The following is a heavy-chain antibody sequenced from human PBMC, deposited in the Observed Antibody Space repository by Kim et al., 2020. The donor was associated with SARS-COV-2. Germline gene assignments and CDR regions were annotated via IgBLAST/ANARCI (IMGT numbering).Heavy chain of an antibody. J-gene: IGHJ4*02. D-gene: IGHD3-10*01. V-gene: IGHV4-59*13. CDR1: GGSISSYY. Sequence: SETLSLTCTVSGGSISSYYWSWIRQPPGKGLEWIGYIYYSGSTNYNPSLKSRVTISVDTSKNQFSLKLSSVTAADTAVYYCARAPSYYYGSGFDYWGQGTLVTVSS. CDR2: IYYSGST. CDR3: ARAPSYYYGSGFDY.